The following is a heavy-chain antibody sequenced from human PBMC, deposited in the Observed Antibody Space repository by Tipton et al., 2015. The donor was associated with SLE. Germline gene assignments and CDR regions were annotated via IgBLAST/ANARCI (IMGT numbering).Heavy chain of an antibody. CDR1: GGSISSSSYY. Sequence: TLSLTCTVSGGSISSSSYYWGWIRQPPGKGLEWIGSIYYSGSTYYNPSLKSRVTISVDTSKNQFSLKLSSVTAADTAVYYCARGQGYYDFWSGYYKNYYYMDVWGKGTTVTVSS. CDR2: IYYSGST. V-gene: IGHV4-39*07. CDR3: ARGQGYYDFWSGYYKNYYYMDV. J-gene: IGHJ6*03. D-gene: IGHD3-3*01.